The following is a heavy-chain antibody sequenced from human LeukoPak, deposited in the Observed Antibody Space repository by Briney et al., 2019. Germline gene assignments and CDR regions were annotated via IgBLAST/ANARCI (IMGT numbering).Heavy chain of an antibody. V-gene: IGHV3-43*01. CDR2: ISWDGGST. CDR1: GFTFDDYT. Sequence: GGSLRLSCAASGFTFDDYTMHWVRQASGKGLEWVSLISWDGGSTYYADSVKGRFTISRDNSKNSLYLQMNSLRTEDTALYYCAKPYYYDSSGYLTNWGQGTLVTVSS. CDR3: AKPYYYDSSGYLTN. D-gene: IGHD3-22*01. J-gene: IGHJ4*02.